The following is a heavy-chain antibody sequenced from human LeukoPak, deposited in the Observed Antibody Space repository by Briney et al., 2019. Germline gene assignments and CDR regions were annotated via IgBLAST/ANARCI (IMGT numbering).Heavy chain of an antibody. D-gene: IGHD4-17*01. J-gene: IGHJ4*02. CDR3: AKRPSDYGDYVSYFDH. CDR1: GFSFISYG. V-gene: IGHV3-30*18. Sequence: GGSLRLSCGASGFSFISYGMHWVRQAPGKGLEWVGVISDDGRSKDYADSVKGRFTISRDNSKHTLYLQMNSLRAEDTAVYYCAKRPSDYGDYVSYFDHWGQGTLVTVSS. CDR2: ISDDGRSK.